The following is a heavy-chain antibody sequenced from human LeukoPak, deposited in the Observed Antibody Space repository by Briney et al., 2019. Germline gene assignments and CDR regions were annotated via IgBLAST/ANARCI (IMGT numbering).Heavy chain of an antibody. D-gene: IGHD3-22*01. CDR1: GFTFSSYA. CDR3: AKDDSITMRVVAVLGYLQH. Sequence: GGSLTLSCAASGFTFSSYAMSWVRQAPAKGLEWVSAISGSGGSTYYADSVKGRFTISRDNSKNTLYLQMNSLRAEDTAVYYCAKDDSITMRVVAVLGYLQHWGQGTLVTVSS. CDR2: ISGSGGST. J-gene: IGHJ1*01. V-gene: IGHV3-23*01.